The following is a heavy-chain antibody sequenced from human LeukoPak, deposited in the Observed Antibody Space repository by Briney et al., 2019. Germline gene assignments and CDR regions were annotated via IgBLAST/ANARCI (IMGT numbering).Heavy chain of an antibody. CDR2: IYYSGRT. J-gene: IGHJ4*02. CDR3: ATKRGYQIDY. D-gene: IGHD2-2*01. V-gene: IGHV4-61*01. CDR1: GVSVSSGSYD. Sequence: SETLSLTCTVSGVSVSSGSYDWYWIRQPPGKGLECIGYIYYSGRTYYNPSLKSRVTISVDTSKNQFSLNLSSLTAADTAVYYCATKRGYQIDYWGQGTLVTVSS.